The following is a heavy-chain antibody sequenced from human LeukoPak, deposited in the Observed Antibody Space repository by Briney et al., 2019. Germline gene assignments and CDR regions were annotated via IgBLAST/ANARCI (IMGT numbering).Heavy chain of an antibody. V-gene: IGHV4-4*07. CDR2: IYTSGGT. Sequence: SETLSLTCTVSGSSISNYYWTWIRQPAGKGLEWIGPIYTSGGTNYNPSLKTRVTMSVDTSKNQVSLKLSSVTAADTAMYYCARAAKYSSGWYLFDYWGQGILVTVSA. D-gene: IGHD6-19*01. J-gene: IGHJ4*02. CDR1: GSSISNYY. CDR3: ARAAKYSSGWYLFDY.